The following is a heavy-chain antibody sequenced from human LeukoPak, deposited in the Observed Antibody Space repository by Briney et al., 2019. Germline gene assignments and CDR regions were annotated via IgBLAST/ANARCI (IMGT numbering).Heavy chain of an antibody. CDR1: GGTFISYA. D-gene: IGHD1-7*01. CDR2: IIPIFGTA. Sequence: GASVKVSCKASGGTFISYAISWVRQAPGQGLEWMGGIIPIFGTANYAQKFQGRVTITADESTSTAYMELSSLRSEDTAVYYCARGLGITGTAVDYWGQGTLVTVSS. CDR3: ARGLGITGTAVDY. V-gene: IGHV1-69*13. J-gene: IGHJ4*02.